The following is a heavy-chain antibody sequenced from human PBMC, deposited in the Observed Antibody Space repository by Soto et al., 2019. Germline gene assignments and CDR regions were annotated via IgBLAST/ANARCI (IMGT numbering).Heavy chain of an antibody. CDR3: AKDRRAGGNSAFYFDF. J-gene: IGHJ4*02. CDR1: GFKFSNYA. V-gene: IGHV3-23*01. CDR2: ISTTGGGT. D-gene: IGHD3-16*01. Sequence: GESLKISCAASGFKFSNYAISWVRQAPGKGLEWVSLISTTGGGTYYADSVKGRFTISRDNSHNTLYLQVHSLTAEDTAVYYCAKDRRAGGNSAFYFDFWGQGAQVTVYS.